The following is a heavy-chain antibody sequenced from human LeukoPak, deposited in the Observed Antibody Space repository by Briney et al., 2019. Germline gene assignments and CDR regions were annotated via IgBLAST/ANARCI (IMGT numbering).Heavy chain of an antibody. Sequence: SQTLSLACTVSGGSISSGDYYWSWIRQPPGKGLEWIGYIYYSGSTYYNPSLKSRVTISVDTSKNQFSLKLSSVTAADTAVYYCARVTGGSGSYYSPLHYYFGYWGQGTLVTVSA. CDR2: IYYSGST. V-gene: IGHV4-30-4*01. CDR1: GGSISSGDYY. J-gene: IGHJ4*02. CDR3: ARVTGGSGSYYSPLHYYFGY. D-gene: IGHD3-10*01.